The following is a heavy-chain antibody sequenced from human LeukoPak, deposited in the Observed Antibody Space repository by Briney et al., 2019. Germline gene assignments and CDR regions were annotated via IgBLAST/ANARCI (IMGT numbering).Heavy chain of an antibody. CDR2: ISPDGNTI. V-gene: IGHV3-7*01. Sequence: GGSLRLSCAASGFTFRSSWMTWVRQAPGKGLAWVANISPDGNTIYYVDSVKGRFTISRDNAKNSLYLQMSSLRVEDTAVYSCATDVHGGCFDHWGQGTLVTVSS. CDR1: GFTFRSSW. J-gene: IGHJ4*02. D-gene: IGHD3-16*01. CDR3: ATDVHGGCFDH.